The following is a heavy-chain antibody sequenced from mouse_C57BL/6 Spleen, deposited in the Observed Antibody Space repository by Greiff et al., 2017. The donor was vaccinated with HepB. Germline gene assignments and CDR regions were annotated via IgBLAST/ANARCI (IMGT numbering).Heavy chain of an antibody. Sequence: VQLQQSGPELVKPGASVKMSCKASGYTFTDYNMHWVKQSHGKSLEWIGYINPNNGGTSYNQKFKGKATLTVNKSSSTAYMELRSLTSEDSAVYYCARDYYGSTWYFDVWGKGTTVTVSS. CDR1: GYTFTDYN. CDR3: ARDYYGSTWYFDV. D-gene: IGHD1-1*01. J-gene: IGHJ1*03. CDR2: INPNNGGT. V-gene: IGHV1-22*01.